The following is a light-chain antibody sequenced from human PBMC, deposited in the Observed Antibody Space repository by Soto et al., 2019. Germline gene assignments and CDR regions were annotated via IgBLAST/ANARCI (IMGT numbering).Light chain of an antibody. V-gene: IGKV1-5*01. Sequence: DIQLTQSPSTLSASVGARVTITYRARQNIHTWLAWFQLKPGQAPKLLIYDASSLESGVPSRFSGSGSGTEFTLTISGLLPEDFATYHCQQLNTLPFTFGQGTRLEIK. J-gene: IGKJ5*01. CDR3: QQLNTLPFT. CDR2: DAS. CDR1: QNIHTW.